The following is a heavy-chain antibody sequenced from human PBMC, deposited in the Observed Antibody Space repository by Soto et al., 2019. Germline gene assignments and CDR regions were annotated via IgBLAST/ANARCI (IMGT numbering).Heavy chain of an antibody. J-gene: IGHJ4*02. CDR1: GFTFSSYA. D-gene: IGHD1-26*01. V-gene: IGHV3-30-3*01. CDR3: ARDGGRYFNRLDY. Sequence: SLRLSCAASGFTFSSYAMHWVRQAPGKGLEWVAVISYDGSNKYYADSVKGRFTISRDNSKNTLYLQMNSLRAEDTAVYYCARDGGRYFNRLDYWGQGTLVTVSS. CDR2: ISYDGSNK.